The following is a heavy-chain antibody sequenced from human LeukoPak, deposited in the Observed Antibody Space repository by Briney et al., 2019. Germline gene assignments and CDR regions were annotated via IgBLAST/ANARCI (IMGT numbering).Heavy chain of an antibody. Sequence: PGGSLRLSCAGSGFTFSSYAMSWVRQAPGKGLEWVSAISDSGDYTYSADSVKGRLTISRDNSKNTLYLHVNSLRAEDTAVYYCAKDTSIGKYCTSGVCSPFDYWGQGTLVTVSS. CDR1: GFTFSSYA. D-gene: IGHD2-8*01. J-gene: IGHJ4*02. V-gene: IGHV3-23*01. CDR3: AKDTSIGKYCTSGVCSPFDY. CDR2: ISDSGDYT.